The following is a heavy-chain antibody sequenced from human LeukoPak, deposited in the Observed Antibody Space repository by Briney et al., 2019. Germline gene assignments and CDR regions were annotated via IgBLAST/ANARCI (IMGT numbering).Heavy chain of an antibody. CDR2: IYDSGTT. V-gene: IGHV4-59*01. D-gene: IGHD3-10*01. CDR3: AREPYGSGTYYNIFDY. CDR1: GGSISSNY. Sequence: SETLSLTCTVSGGSISSNYWSWIRQPPGKGLEWIGYIYDSGTTNYNPSLKSRVTMSVDTSKNQFSLKLTSVTAADTAVYFCAREPYGSGTYYNIFDYWGQEILVTVSS. J-gene: IGHJ4*02.